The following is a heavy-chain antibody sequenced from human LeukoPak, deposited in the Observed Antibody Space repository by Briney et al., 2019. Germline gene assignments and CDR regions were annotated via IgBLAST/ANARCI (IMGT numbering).Heavy chain of an antibody. CDR3: AKPTAMVYYYYMDV. CDR2: ISGSGGST. V-gene: IGHV3-23*01. Sequence: GGSLRLSCAASGFTFSSYAMSWVRQAPGKGLEWVSAISGSGGSTYYADSVKGRFTISRDNSKNTLYLQMNSLRAEDTAVYYCAKPTAMVYYYYMDVWGKGTTDTVSS. J-gene: IGHJ6*03. D-gene: IGHD5-18*01. CDR1: GFTFSSYA.